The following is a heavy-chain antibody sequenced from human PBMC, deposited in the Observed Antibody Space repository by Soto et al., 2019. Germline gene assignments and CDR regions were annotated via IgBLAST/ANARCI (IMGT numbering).Heavy chain of an antibody. V-gene: IGHV4-30-4*01. D-gene: IGHD3-22*01. J-gene: IGHJ4*02. CDR3: ATKSSDYYDSSGYYSDY. CDR2: IYYSGST. Sequence: SETLSLTCTVSGGSISSGDYYWSWIRQPPGKGLEWIGYIYYSGSTYYNPSLKSRVTISVDTSKNQFSLKLSSVTAADTAVYYCATKSSDYYDSSGYYSDYWGQGTLVTVSS. CDR1: GGSISSGDYY.